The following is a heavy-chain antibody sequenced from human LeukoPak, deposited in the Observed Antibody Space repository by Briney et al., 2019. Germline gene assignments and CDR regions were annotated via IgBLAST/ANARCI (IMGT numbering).Heavy chain of an antibody. D-gene: IGHD1-14*01. J-gene: IGHJ4*02. CDR2: ISSSGSTI. CDR1: GFTFSSYE. CDR3: ARIRAYGSAY. V-gene: IGHV3-48*03. Sequence: GGSLRLSCAASGFTFSSYEMNWVRQAPGKGLEWVSYISSSGSTIYYADSVKGRFTISRDNAKNSLYLQMNSLRAEDTAVYYCARIRAYGSAYWGQGTLVTVSS.